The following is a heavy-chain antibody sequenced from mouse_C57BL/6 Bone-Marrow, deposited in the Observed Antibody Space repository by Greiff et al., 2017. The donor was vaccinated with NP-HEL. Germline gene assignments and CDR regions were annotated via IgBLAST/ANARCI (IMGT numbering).Heavy chain of an antibody. CDR1: GFTFSDFY. D-gene: IGHD1-1*01. Sequence: EVQVVESGGGLVQSGRSLRLSCATSGFTFSDFYMEWVRQAPGKGLEWIAASRNKANDYTTEYSASVKGRFIVSRDTSQSILYLQMNALRAEDTAIYYCARDANYYGSSLYWYFDVWGTGTTVTVSS. CDR2: SRNKANDYTT. J-gene: IGHJ1*03. V-gene: IGHV7-1*01. CDR3: ARDANYYGSSLYWYFDV.